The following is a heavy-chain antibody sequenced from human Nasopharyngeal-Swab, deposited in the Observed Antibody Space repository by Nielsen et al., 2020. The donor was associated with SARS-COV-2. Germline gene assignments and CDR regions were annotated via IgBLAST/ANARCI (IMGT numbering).Heavy chain of an antibody. D-gene: IGHD3-10*01. Sequence: WVRQAPGQGLEWMGRINPNSGGTNYAQKFQGRVTMTRDTSISTAYMELSRLRSDDTAVYYCARVGPSDYYYGMDVWGQGTTVTVSS. V-gene: IGHV1-2*06. CDR2: INPNSGGT. CDR3: ARVGPSDYYYGMDV. J-gene: IGHJ6*02.